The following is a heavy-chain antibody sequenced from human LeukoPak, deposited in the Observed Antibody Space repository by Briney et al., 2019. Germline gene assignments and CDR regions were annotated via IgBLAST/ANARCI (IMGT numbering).Heavy chain of an antibody. J-gene: IGHJ4*02. V-gene: IGHV3-30*02. D-gene: IGHD2-15*01. CDR2: IRYDGSNK. CDR3: ATGYCSGGSCWFDY. Sequence: GGSLRLSCAASGFTFSSYGMHWVRQAPGKGLEWVAFIRYDGSNKYYAGSVKGRFTISRDNSKSTLYLQMNSLRAEDTAVYYCATGYCSGGSCWFDYWGQGTLVTVSS. CDR1: GFTFSSYG.